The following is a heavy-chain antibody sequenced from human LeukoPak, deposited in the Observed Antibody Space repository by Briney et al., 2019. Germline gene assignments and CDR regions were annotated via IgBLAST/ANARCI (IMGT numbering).Heavy chain of an antibody. J-gene: IGHJ4*02. V-gene: IGHV4-34*01. Sequence: PSETLSLTCAVYGGSFSGYYWSWIRQPPGKGLEWIGEINHSGSTNYNPSLKSRVTISVDTSNNQFSVKLSSVTAADTAVYYCYTAAGGYWGQGTLVTVSS. CDR2: INHSGST. CDR3: YTAAGGY. CDR1: GGSFSGYY. D-gene: IGHD6-13*01.